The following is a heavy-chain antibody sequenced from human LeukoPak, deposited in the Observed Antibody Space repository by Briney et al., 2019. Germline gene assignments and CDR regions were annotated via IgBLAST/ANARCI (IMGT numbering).Heavy chain of an antibody. CDR3: VEVVVVAARRGWFDP. J-gene: IGHJ5*02. CDR2: IIPIFGTA. V-gene: IGHV1-69*13. Sequence: GASVKVSCETSGYTFSNYVISWVRQAPGQGLELMGGIIPIFGTANYAQKFQGRLTITADESTSTAYMELSSLTFDDTAMYYCVEVVVVAARRGWFDPWGQGTLVTVSS. CDR1: GYTFSNYV. D-gene: IGHD2-15*01.